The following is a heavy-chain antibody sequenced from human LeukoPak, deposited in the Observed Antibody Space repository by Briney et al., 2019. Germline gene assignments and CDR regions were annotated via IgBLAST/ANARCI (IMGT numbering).Heavy chain of an antibody. V-gene: IGHV4-30-2*01. CDR3: AREGYGVDV. CDR1: GGSISSGGYS. CDR2: IYHSGST. Sequence: SETLSLICAVSGGSISSGGYSWSWIRQPPGKGLEWIGYIYHSGSTYYNPSLKSRVTISVDRSKNQFSLKLSSVTAADTAVYYCAREGYGVDVWGQGTTVTVSS. J-gene: IGHJ6*02.